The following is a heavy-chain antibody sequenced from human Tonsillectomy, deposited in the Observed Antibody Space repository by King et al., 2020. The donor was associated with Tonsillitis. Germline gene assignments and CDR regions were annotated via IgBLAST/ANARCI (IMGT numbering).Heavy chain of an antibody. CDR1: GFTFSNNC. V-gene: IGHV3-7*01. CDR3: ASQRGEFDY. J-gene: IGHJ4*02. CDR2: IKQDGSEK. Sequence: VQLVESGGGLVQPGGSLRLSCAASGFTFSNNCMSCGRQAPGKGLGWGANIKQDGSEKYYVDSVKGRCTTSRDNPKNSLYLQMNSLRAKDTAVYYCASQRGEFDYWGQGTLVTVSS.